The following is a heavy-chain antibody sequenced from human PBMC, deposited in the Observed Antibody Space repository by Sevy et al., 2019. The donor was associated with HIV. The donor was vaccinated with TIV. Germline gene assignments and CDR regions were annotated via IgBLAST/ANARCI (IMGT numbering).Heavy chain of an antibody. Sequence: SETLSLTCTVSGDSISSGDYYWSWIRQPPGKGLEWIGYIYYSGSTYYNPSLKSRVTISVDTSKNQFSLKLSSVTAADTAVYYCARAEWIQLWLEGGNWFDPWGQGTLVTVSS. V-gene: IGHV4-30-4*01. CDR3: ARAEWIQLWLEGGNWFDP. D-gene: IGHD5-18*01. CDR2: IYYSGST. CDR1: GDSISSGDYY. J-gene: IGHJ5*02.